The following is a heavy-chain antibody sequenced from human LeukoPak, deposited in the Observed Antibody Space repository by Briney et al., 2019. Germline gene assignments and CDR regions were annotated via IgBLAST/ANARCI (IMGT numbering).Heavy chain of an antibody. V-gene: IGHV3-21*01. CDR3: ASTNVYYYDSSGLYYFDY. CDR1: GFTFSSYS. CDR2: ISSSSSYI. Sequence: GRSLRLSCAASGFTFSSYSMNWVRQAPGKGLEWVSSISSSSSYIYYADSVKGRFTISRDNAKNSLYLQMNSLRAEDTAVYYCASTNVYYYDSSGLYYFDYWGQGTLVTVSS. D-gene: IGHD3-22*01. J-gene: IGHJ4*02.